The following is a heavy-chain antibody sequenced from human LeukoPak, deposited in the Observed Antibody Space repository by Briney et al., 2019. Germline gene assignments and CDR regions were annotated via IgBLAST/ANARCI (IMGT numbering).Heavy chain of an antibody. V-gene: IGHV1-2*02. J-gene: IGHJ6*02. Sequence: GASVKVSCKASGYTFTGYYMHWVRQAPGQGLEWRGWINPNSGGTNYAQKFQGRVTMTRDTSISTAYMELSRLRSDDTAVYYCARDPVPSIAAADEYYGMDVWGQGTTVTVSS. CDR2: INPNSGGT. CDR3: ARDPVPSIAAADEYYGMDV. D-gene: IGHD6-13*01. CDR1: GYTFTGYY.